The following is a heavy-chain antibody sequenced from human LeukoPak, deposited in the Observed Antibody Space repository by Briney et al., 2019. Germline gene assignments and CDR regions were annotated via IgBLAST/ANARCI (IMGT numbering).Heavy chain of an antibody. V-gene: IGHV4-59*01. J-gene: IGHJ4*02. CDR3: ARDGRGAGIAVAGFDY. D-gene: IGHD6-19*01. CDR1: GGSISSYY. CDR2: IYYSGST. Sequence: SETLSLTCTVSGGSISSYYWSWIRQPPGKGLEWIGYIYYSGSTNYNPSLKSRVTISVDTSKNQFSLKLSSVTAADTAVYYCARDGRGAGIAVAGFDYWGQGTLVTVSS.